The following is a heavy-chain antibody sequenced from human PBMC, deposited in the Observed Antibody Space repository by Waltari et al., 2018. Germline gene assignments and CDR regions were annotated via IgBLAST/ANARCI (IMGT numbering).Heavy chain of an antibody. Sequence: QVQLQESGPGLVKPSETLSLTCAVSGYSISRGYFRGWRRRPPGRGPEWIGTVYQTGITYYSPSLKSRVTISVDTSKNHFSLNLSSVTAADTAFYYCARTVVAWRTTIFSMYYVDYWGQGTLVTVSS. CDR3: ARTVVAWRTTIFSMYYVDY. CDR2: VYQTGIT. V-gene: IGHV4-38-2*01. J-gene: IGHJ4*02. CDR1: GYSISRGYF. D-gene: IGHD3-3*01.